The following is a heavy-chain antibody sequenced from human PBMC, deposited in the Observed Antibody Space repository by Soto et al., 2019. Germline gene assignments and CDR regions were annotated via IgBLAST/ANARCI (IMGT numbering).Heavy chain of an antibody. CDR1: GFTFSSYA. D-gene: IGHD6-19*01. V-gene: IGHV3-23*01. CDR3: AKTPKIAVAGKYYYYMDV. J-gene: IGHJ6*03. CDR2: ISGSGGST. Sequence: GGSLRLSCAASGFTFSSYAMSWVRQAPGKGLEWVSAISGSGGSTYYADSVKGRFTISRDNSKNTLYLQMNSLRAEDTAVYYCAKTPKIAVAGKYYYYMDVWGKGTTVTVSS.